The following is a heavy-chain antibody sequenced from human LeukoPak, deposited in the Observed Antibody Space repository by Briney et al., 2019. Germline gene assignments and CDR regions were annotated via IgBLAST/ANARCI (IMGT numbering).Heavy chain of an antibody. D-gene: IGHD1-26*01. V-gene: IGHV1-69*05. CDR3: ARDRWSGSPLGY. CDR1: GGTFSSYA. CDR2: IIPIFGTA. J-gene: IGHJ4*02. Sequence: SVKVSCKASGGTFSSYAISWVRQAPGQGLEWMGRIIPIFGTANYAQKFQGRVTITTDESTSTAYMELSSLRSEDTAVYYYARDRWSGSPLGYWGQGTLVTVSS.